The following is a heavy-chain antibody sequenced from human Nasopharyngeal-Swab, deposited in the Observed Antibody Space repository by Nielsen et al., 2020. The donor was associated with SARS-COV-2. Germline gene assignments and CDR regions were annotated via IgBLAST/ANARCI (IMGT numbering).Heavy chain of an antibody. V-gene: IGHV1-2*06. CDR2: INPNSGGT. J-gene: IGHJ5*02. CDR3: ARGGSSSERIWFDP. D-gene: IGHD6-13*01. Sequence: WVRQVPGQGLEWMGRINPNSGGTNYAQKFQGRVTMTRDTSISTAYMELSRLRSDDTAVYYCARGGSSSERIWFDPWGQGTPVTVSS.